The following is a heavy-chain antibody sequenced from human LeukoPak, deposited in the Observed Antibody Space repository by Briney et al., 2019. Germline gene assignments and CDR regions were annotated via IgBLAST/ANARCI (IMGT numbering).Heavy chain of an antibody. Sequence: SVKVSCKASGGSFGSYAISWVRQAPGQGLEWMGRVIPILDTTNYAQKFQGRVTITADKSTSTAYMVMSRLRSDDTAMYYCARQDYAYFYTDVWGEGTTFTVS. CDR2: VIPILDTT. CDR1: GGSFGSYA. V-gene: IGHV1-69*04. J-gene: IGHJ6*03. CDR3: ARQDYAYFYTDV.